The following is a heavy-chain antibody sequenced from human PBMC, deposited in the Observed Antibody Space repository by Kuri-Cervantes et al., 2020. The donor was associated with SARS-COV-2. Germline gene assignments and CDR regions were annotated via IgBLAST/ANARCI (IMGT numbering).Heavy chain of an antibody. CDR3: ARDTRAFSWRAPQRSSYMDV. CDR1: GFSFSNSY. J-gene: IGHJ6*04. CDR2: ISGTSTYT. D-gene: IGHD3-3*01. V-gene: IGHV3-11*06. Sequence: GGSLRLSCAASGFSFSNSYMSWIRQAPGKGLEWPSYISGTSTYTYYAESVKGRFTISRDNAKNSLYLQMSSLRAEDTAFYYCARDTRAFSWRAPQRSSYMDVWGKGTTVTVSS.